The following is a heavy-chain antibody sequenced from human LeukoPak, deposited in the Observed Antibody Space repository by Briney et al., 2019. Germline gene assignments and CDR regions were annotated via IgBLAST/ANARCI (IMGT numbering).Heavy chain of an antibody. CDR1: GYTLSNYG. J-gene: IGHJ6*03. V-gene: IGHV1-18*04. D-gene: IGHD5-12*01. CDR3: ARAWLRRKYYYYMDV. Sequence: ASVKVSCKASGYTLSNYGMSWVRQAPGHGLEWMGWISGFNGHTKYSQKSQGRVTMTTDTSTSTAYMEVRSLRSDDTAVYYCARAWLRRKYYYYMDVWGKGTTVTVSS. CDR2: ISGFNGHT.